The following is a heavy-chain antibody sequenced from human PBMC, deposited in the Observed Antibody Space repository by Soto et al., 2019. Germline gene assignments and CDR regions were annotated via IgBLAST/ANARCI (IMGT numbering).Heavy chain of an antibody. CDR3: ARVEMITFGGVYYYYGMDV. V-gene: IGHV1-69*13. Sequence: SVKVSCKASGGTFSSYAISWVRQAPGQGLEWKRGIIPIFGTANNAQKLQGRVTITADESTSTDYKEMSSQRSEDTAVYYCARVEMITFGGVYYYYGMDVWG. CDR1: GGTFSSYA. CDR2: IIPIFGTA. D-gene: IGHD3-16*01. J-gene: IGHJ6*02.